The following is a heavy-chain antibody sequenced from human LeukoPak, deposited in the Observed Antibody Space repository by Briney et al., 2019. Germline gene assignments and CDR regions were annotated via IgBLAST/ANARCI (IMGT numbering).Heavy chain of an antibody. CDR3: ARALGYSYGYYFDY. Sequence: SETLSLTCTVSGGSISSHYWSWVRQPPVKELEWVGYISYSGTTTYNPSLKSRVTISVDTSKNQLSLKLSSVTAADTAVYYCARALGYSYGYYFDYWGQGTLVTVSS. D-gene: IGHD5-18*01. CDR2: ISYSGTT. CDR1: GGSISSHY. J-gene: IGHJ4*02. V-gene: IGHV4-59*11.